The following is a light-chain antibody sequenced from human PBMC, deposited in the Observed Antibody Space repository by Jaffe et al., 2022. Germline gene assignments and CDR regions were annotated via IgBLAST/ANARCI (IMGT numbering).Light chain of an antibody. J-gene: IGLJ3*02. V-gene: IGLV1-51*01. CDR3: GTWDGSLSAAV. CDR2: DNN. CDR1: SSNIGDND. Sequence: QSMLTQPPSVSAAPGQKITISCSGSSSNIGDNDVSWYQQLPGTAPKLLIYDNNKRSSGIPDRFSGSKSGTSATLGITGLQTGDEADYYCGTWDGSLSAAVFGGGTKLTVL.